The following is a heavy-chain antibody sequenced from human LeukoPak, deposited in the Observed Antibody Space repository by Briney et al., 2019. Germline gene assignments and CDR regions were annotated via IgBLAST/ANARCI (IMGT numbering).Heavy chain of an antibody. Sequence: SETLSLTCTVSDDSISSGGYYGGWIRQPPGKGLEWIGSVDYTGNANYNPSLKSRITISLDTSKNQLSLKVRYLTTADTAVYYCSREHPFYQGDPGRYDYWGQGTRVTVSS. D-gene: IGHD2-2*01. CDR3: SREHPFYQGDPGRYDY. CDR2: VDYTGNA. J-gene: IGHJ4*02. CDR1: DDSISSGGYY. V-gene: IGHV4-61*08.